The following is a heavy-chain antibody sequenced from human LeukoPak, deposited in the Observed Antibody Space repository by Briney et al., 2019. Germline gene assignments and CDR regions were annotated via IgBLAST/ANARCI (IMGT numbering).Heavy chain of an antibody. J-gene: IGHJ3*02. CDR3: ARELGGGETYYYDSSGYPEGAFDI. V-gene: IGHV3-21*01. CDR2: ISSSSSYI. Sequence: GGSLRLSCAASGFTFSSYSMNWVRQAPGKGLEWVSSISSSSSYIYYADSVKGRFTISRDNAKNSLYLRMNSLRAEDTAVYYCARELGGGETYYYDSSGYPEGAFDIWGQGTMVTVSS. D-gene: IGHD3-22*01. CDR1: GFTFSSYS.